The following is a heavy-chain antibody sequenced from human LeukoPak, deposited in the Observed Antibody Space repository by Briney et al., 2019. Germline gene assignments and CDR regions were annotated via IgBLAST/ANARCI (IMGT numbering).Heavy chain of an antibody. D-gene: IGHD4-17*01. CDR3: VNGESFYGDYGFDY. J-gene: IGHJ4*02. V-gene: IGHV3-30*02. Sequence: PGGSLRLSCATSGFTFSSDGMNWVPQAPGKVLEWLASIRSDNSDPYYTDSVTGRFTISRDNSKNTLYMQMNTLRVEDTAVFYCVNGESFYGDYGFDYWGQGTLVTVSS. CDR2: IRSDNSDP. CDR1: GFTFSSDG.